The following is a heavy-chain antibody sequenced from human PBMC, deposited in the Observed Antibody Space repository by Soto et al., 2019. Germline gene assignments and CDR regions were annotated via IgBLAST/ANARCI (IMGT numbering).Heavy chain of an antibody. J-gene: IGHJ4*02. D-gene: IGHD3-10*01. Sequence: GGSLRLSCAASGFTFDDYAMHWVRQAPGKGLEWVSGISWNSGRIGYADSVKGRFTISRDKAKKSLYLQMNSLRREDTALYYCAKDNKVTLVREATFEHWGKGAMVTVYS. CDR1: GFTFDDYA. CDR3: AKDNKVTLVREATFEH. CDR2: ISWNSGRI. V-gene: IGHV3-9*01.